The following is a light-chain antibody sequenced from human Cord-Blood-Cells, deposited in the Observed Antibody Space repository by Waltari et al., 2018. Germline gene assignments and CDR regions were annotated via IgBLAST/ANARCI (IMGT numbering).Light chain of an antibody. CDR2: EVS. CDR1: SLDVGGYNY. V-gene: IGLV2-14*01. Sequence: QSALTQPASVSGSPGQPIPISCTGTSLDVGGYNYVSWYQQHPGKAPKLMIYEVSNRPSGVSNRFSGSKSGNTASLTISGLQAEDEADYYCSSYTSSSWVFGTGTKVTVL. J-gene: IGLJ1*01. CDR3: SSYTSSSWV.